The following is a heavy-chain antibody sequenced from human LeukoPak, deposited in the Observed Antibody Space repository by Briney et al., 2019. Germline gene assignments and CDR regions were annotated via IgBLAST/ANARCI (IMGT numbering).Heavy chain of an antibody. CDR1: GFSLSTSGVG. V-gene: IGHV2-5*02. Sequence: ESGPTLVKPTQTLTLTCTFSGFSLSTSGVGVGWIRQPPGKALEWLAVIYWDDDKRYSPSLKSRLTITKDTSKNQVVLTMTNMDPVDTATYYCAHRLGYCSSTSCYNWFDPWGQGTLVTVSS. CDR2: IYWDDDK. D-gene: IGHD2-2*01. J-gene: IGHJ5*02. CDR3: AHRLGYCSSTSCYNWFDP.